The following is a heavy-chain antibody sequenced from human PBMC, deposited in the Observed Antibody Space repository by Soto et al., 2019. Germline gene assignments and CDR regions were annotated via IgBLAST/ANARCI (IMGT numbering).Heavy chain of an antibody. V-gene: IGHV2-5*02. D-gene: IGHD6-19*01. CDR1: GFSLSSTRMA. CDR2: IYWGEDK. CDR3: AHIVVAGLGYYFDY. Sequence: QITLKESGPTLVKPTQTLTLTCTFSGFSLSSTRMAVGWIRQPPGKALEWLALIYWGEDKRYSPFLKSRLTITKDTSKNQVVLTMSNMDPVDTARYYCAHIVVAGLGYYFDYWGQGTLVTVSS. J-gene: IGHJ4*02.